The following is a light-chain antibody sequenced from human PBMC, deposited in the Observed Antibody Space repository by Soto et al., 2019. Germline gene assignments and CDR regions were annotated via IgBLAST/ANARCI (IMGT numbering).Light chain of an antibody. J-gene: IGLJ3*02. CDR1: SSDVGGYNY. Sequence: QSALTQPASVSGSPGQSITISCTGTSSDVGGYNYVSWYQQHPGKAPKHMIYDVSNRPSGVSNRFSGSKSGNTASLTISGLQAEDEADYYCSSYTSISPWVFGGGTKLTVL. CDR3: SSYTSISPWV. CDR2: DVS. V-gene: IGLV2-14*01.